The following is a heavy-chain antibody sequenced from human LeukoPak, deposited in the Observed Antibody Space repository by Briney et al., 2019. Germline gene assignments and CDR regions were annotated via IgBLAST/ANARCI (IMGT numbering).Heavy chain of an antibody. V-gene: IGHV3-30*18. Sequence: GRSLRLSCAASGFTFSSYGMHWVRQAPGKGLEWVAVISYDGSNKYYADSVKGRFTISRDNSKNTLYLQMNSLRAEDTAVYYCAKEGAAGTPEDYWGQGTLVTVSS. D-gene: IGHD6-13*01. CDR2: ISYDGSNK. CDR3: AKEGAAGTPEDY. J-gene: IGHJ4*02. CDR1: GFTFSSYG.